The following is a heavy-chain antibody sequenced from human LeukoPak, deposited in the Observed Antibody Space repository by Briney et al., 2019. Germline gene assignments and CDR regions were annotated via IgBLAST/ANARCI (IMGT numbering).Heavy chain of an antibody. Sequence: GGSLRLSCAASGFTFSSYAMSWVRQAPGKGLEWISAISGSGGSTYYADSVKGRFTISRDNSKHTLYLQMNSLRAEDTAVYYCAKGLRFLDLDYWGQGTLVTVSS. V-gene: IGHV3-23*01. CDR1: GFTFSSYA. CDR2: ISGSGGST. D-gene: IGHD3-3*01. CDR3: AKGLRFLDLDY. J-gene: IGHJ4*02.